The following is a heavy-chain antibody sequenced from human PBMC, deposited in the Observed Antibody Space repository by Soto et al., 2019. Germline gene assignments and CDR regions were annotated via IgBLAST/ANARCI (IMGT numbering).Heavy chain of an antibody. D-gene: IGHD6-19*01. CDR1: GGSISSGGYY. Sequence: SETLSLTCTVSGGSISSGGYYWSWIRQHPGKGLEWIGYIYYSGSTYYNPSLKSRVTISVDTSKNQFSLKLSSVTAADTAVYYCAREKAGYSSGWLVYWGQGTQVTVSS. CDR2: IYYSGST. V-gene: IGHV4-31*03. CDR3: AREKAGYSSGWLVY. J-gene: IGHJ4*02.